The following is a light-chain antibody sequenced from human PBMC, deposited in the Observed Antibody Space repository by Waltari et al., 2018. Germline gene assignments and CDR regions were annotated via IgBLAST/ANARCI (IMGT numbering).Light chain of an antibody. Sequence: EIVLTQSPAIVSLSPGERATLPCRASQGVSFFLAWYQQKPGQGPRLLIFDTSNRATGIPARFSGGGSGTDFTLTISSLEPEDFATYYCQQRYSWPLTFGGGTKVEIK. CDR3: QQRYSWPLT. J-gene: IGKJ4*01. CDR1: QGVSFF. CDR2: DTS. V-gene: IGKV3D-11*01.